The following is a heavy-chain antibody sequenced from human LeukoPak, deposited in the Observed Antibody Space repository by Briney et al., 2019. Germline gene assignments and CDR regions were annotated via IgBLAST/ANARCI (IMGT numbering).Heavy chain of an antibody. V-gene: IGHV3-23*01. Sequence: GGSLRLSCAGSGFTFSSYAMRWVRQAPGKGLEWVSAISGSGGNTYYADSVKGRFTISRDNSKNTLFLQMNSLRAEDTAVYFCAKGTMVRGDIVYFVYWGQGTLVTVAS. CDR3: AKGTMVRGDIVYFVY. J-gene: IGHJ4*02. CDR2: ISGSGGNT. D-gene: IGHD3-10*01. CDR1: GFTFSSYA.